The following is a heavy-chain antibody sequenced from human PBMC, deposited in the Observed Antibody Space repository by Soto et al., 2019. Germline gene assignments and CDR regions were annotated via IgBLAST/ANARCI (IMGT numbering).Heavy chain of an antibody. CDR1: GYTFTGYY. CDR3: APEFAHSGGECYPGRYFSMGL. D-gene: IGHD2-21*01. J-gene: IGHJ6*02. Sequence: AASVKVSCKASGYTFTGYYGLWVRQAPGQGPECMGWINPYTGGTNYAQKFQGTVTMTRDTSISTAYMELSKLISDDTAVYYCAPEFAHSGGECYPGRYFSMGLGGQGTKVRVSS. V-gene: IGHV1-2*02. CDR2: INPYTGGT.